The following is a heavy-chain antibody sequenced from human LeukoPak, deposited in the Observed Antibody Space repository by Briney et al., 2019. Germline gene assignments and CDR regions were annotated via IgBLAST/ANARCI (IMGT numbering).Heavy chain of an antibody. V-gene: IGHV3-23*01. D-gene: IGHD3-3*01. J-gene: IGHJ4*02. CDR2: ISGSGGST. Sequence: ETLSLTCTVSGGSISSSSYYWGWIRQPPGKGLEWVSAISGSGGSTYYADSVKGRFTISRDNSKNTLYLQMNSLRAEDTAVYYCAKEEGYDFWSGYDPFDYWGQGTLVTVSS. CDR3: AKEEGYDFWSGYDPFDY. CDR1: GGSISSSSYY.